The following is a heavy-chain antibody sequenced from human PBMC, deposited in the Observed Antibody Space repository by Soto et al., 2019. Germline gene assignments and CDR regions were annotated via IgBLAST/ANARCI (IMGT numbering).Heavy chain of an antibody. CDR2: IYYSGST. D-gene: IGHD6-19*01. Sequence: SGTLSLTCTVSGGSISSYYWSWIRQPPGKGLEWIGYIYYSGSTNYNPSLKSRVTISVDTSKNQFSLKLSSVTAADTAVYYCARDSGIAVAGSWDYFDYWGQGTLVTVSS. V-gene: IGHV4-59*01. CDR1: GGSISSYY. J-gene: IGHJ4*02. CDR3: ARDSGIAVAGSWDYFDY.